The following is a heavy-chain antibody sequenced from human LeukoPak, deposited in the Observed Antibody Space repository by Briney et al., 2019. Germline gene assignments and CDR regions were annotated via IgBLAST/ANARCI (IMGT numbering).Heavy chain of an antibody. CDR1: GYTFTGYY. CDR2: INPNSGGT. J-gene: IGHJ4*02. CDR3: ARAGVVPAAMPFDY. D-gene: IGHD2-2*01. V-gene: IGHV1-2*02. Sequence: ASVKVSCKASGYTFTGYYIHWVRQAPGQGLEWLGWINPNSGGTNYAQKFQGRVTMTRDTSISTAYMELSRLRSDDTAVYYCARAGVVPAAMPFDYWGQGTLVTVSS.